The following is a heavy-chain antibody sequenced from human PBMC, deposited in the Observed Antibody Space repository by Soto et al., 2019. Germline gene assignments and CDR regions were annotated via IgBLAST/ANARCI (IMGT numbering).Heavy chain of an antibody. CDR3: SKQRGPSGYSYYGLEV. Sequence: QVVESGGGLVTPGESISLSCVGSGFDFTPAWMHWVRQARGTGLEWVGRIKGKGSGGTTDYSAPVKGRFTISRDDSKNTGYLQMNSLKSEDTAVYFCSKQRGPSGYSYYGLEVWGQGITVTVTS. V-gene: IGHV3-15*07. CDR1: GFDFTPAW. D-gene: IGHD2-15*01. J-gene: IGHJ6*01. CDR2: IKGKGSGGTT.